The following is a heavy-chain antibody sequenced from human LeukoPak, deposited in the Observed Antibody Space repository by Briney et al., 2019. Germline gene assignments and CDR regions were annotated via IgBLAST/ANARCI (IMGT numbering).Heavy chain of an antibody. Sequence: PSETLSLTCTVSGGSISSYYWSWIRQPPGKGLEWIGYIYYSGSTNYNPSLKSRVTISVDTSKNQFSLKLSSVTAAGTAVYYCARGGYSSSWYGERWFDPWGQGTLVTVSS. D-gene: IGHD6-13*01. CDR2: IYYSGST. J-gene: IGHJ5*02. CDR1: GGSISSYY. CDR3: ARGGYSSSWYGERWFDP. V-gene: IGHV4-59*01.